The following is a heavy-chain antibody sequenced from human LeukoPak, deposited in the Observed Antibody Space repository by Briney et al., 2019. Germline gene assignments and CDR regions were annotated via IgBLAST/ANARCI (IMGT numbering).Heavy chain of an antibody. CDR1: GGSISSSSYY. CDR3: ASSRYCSGGSCYGGYFDY. J-gene: IGHJ4*02. V-gene: IGHV4-39*07. Sequence: PSETLSLTCTVSGGSISSSSYYWGWIRQPPGKGLEWIGSIYYSRSTYYNPSLKSRVTISVDTSKNQFSLKLSSVTAADTAVYYCASSRYCSGGSCYGGYFDYWGQGTLVTVSS. D-gene: IGHD2-15*01. CDR2: IYYSRST.